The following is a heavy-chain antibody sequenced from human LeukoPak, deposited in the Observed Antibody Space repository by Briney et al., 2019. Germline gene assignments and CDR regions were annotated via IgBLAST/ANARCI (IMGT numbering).Heavy chain of an antibody. Sequence: GGSLRLSCAASGSTFSSDSMNWVRQAPGKGLEWVSSISSSSGYIYYADSVKGRFTISRDNAKNSLYLQMNSLRAEDTAVYYCAIVRWFGELLNYWGQGTLVTVSS. D-gene: IGHD3-10*01. J-gene: IGHJ4*02. V-gene: IGHV3-21*01. CDR3: AIVRWFGELLNY. CDR1: GSTFSSDS. CDR2: ISSSSGYI.